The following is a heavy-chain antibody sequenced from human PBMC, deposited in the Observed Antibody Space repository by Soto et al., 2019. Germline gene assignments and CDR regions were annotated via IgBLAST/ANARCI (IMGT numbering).Heavy chain of an antibody. CDR1: GGSFSGYY. J-gene: IGHJ4*02. D-gene: IGHD2-2*01. CDR3: ARGRHCSSTSCYGYQVDY. CDR2: INHSGST. Sequence: PSETLSLTCAVYGGSFSGYYWSWIRQPPGKGLEWIGEINHSGSTNYNPSLKSRVTISVDTSKNQFSLKLSSVTAADTAVYYCARGRHCSSTSCYGYQVDYWGQGTLVTVSS. V-gene: IGHV4-34*01.